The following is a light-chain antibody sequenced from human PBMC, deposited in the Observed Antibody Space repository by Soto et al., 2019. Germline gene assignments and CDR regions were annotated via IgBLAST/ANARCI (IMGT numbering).Light chain of an antibody. V-gene: IGLV2-8*01. J-gene: IGLJ1*01. CDR2: EVS. CDR1: SSDVGGYNY. CDR3: SSYAGSSYV. Sequence: QSALTQPPSASGSPGQSVTISCTGTSSDVGGYNYVSWYQQHPGKAPKLMIYEVSRRPSGVPDRFSGSKSGYTASLTVSGLQDEDEADYYCSSYAGSSYVFGTGTKLTVL.